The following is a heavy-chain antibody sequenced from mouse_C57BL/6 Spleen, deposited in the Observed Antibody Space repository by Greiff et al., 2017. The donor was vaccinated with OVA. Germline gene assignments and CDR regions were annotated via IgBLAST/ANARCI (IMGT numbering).Heavy chain of an antibody. CDR1: GYTFTEYT. CDR2: FYPGSGSI. CDR3: ARHDLDYYGSSSWFAY. J-gene: IGHJ3*01. Sequence: QVQLKQSGAELVKPGASVKLSCKASGYTFTEYTIHWVKQRSGQGLEWIGWFYPGSGSIKYNEKFKDKATLTAAKSSSTVYMELSRLTSEDSAVYFCARHDLDYYGSSSWFAYWGQGTLVTVSA. V-gene: IGHV1-62-2*01. D-gene: IGHD1-1*01.